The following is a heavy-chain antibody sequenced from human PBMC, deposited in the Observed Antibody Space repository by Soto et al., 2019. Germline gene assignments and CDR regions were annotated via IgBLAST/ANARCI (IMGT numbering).Heavy chain of an antibody. Sequence: PGGSLRLSCGASGFTFTTSGMHWVRQAPGKGLEWVAVISYDGSNKYYADSVKGRFTISRDNSKNTLYLQMNSLRAEDTAVYYCAKDQNWLTSPYPDMDVWGQGPTVTVSS. J-gene: IGHJ6*02. D-gene: IGHD1-1*01. CDR3: AKDQNWLTSPYPDMDV. V-gene: IGHV3-30*18. CDR1: GFTFTTSG. CDR2: ISYDGSNK.